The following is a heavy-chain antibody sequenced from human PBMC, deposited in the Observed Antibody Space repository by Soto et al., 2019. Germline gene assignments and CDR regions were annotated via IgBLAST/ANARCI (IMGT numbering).Heavy chain of an antibody. D-gene: IGHD6-6*01. J-gene: IGHJ6*02. CDR1: GYSFTSYW. Sequence: GESLKISCKGSGYSFTSYWIGWVRQMPGKGLEWMGIIHPGDSDTRYSPSFQGHVTISADKSISTAYLQWSSLKASDTAMYYCARALWEYSSSSGYYYYYGMDVWGQGTTVTVSS. CDR2: IHPGDSDT. V-gene: IGHV5-51*01. CDR3: ARALWEYSSSSGYYYYYGMDV.